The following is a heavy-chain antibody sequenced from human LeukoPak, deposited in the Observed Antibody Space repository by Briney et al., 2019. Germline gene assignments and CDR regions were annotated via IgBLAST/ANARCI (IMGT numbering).Heavy chain of an antibody. CDR2: ISSSSSSYI. D-gene: IGHD3-22*01. CDR3: ARDKNGDSSGDYLLDDAFDI. V-gene: IGHV3-21*01. CDR1: GFTFSSYS. Sequence: NPGGSLRLSCAASGFTFSSYSMNWVRQAPGKGLEWVSSISSSSSSYIYYADSVKGRFTISRDNAKNSLYLQMNSLRAEDTAVYYCARDKNGDSSGDYLLDDAFDIWGQGTMVTVSS. J-gene: IGHJ3*02.